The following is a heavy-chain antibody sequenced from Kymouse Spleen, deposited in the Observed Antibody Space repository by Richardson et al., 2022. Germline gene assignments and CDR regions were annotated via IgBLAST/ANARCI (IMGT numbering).Heavy chain of an antibody. CDR1: GFTFSSYG. D-gene: IGHD1-26*01. V-gene: IGHV3-33*01. CDR3: ARDRGSYYPWFDP. J-gene: IGHJ5*02. CDR2: IWYDGSNK. Sequence: QVQLVESGGGVVQPGRSLRLSCAASGFTFSSYGMHWVRQAPGKGLEWVAVIWYDGSNKYYADSVKGRFTISRDNSKNTLYLQMNSLRAEDTAVYYCARDRGSYYPWFDPWGQGTLVTVSS.